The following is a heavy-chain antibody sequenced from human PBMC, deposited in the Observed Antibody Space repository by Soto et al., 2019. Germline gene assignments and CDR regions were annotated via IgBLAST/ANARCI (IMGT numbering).Heavy chain of an antibody. Sequence: PGGSLRHSYSASGFTFSSLLMTWVRQAPVKGLEWVANIKQDGSEKYYVDSVEGRFSISRDNAKKSVFLQMNSLRAEDTAVYFCARDLELTEVSGDINYYYNGIDVWCHGPPVPGSS. D-gene: IGHD1-1*01. CDR3: ARDLELTEVSGDINYYYNGIDV. CDR2: IKQDGSEK. V-gene: IGHV3-7*01. J-gene: IGHJ6*02. CDR1: GFTFSSLL.